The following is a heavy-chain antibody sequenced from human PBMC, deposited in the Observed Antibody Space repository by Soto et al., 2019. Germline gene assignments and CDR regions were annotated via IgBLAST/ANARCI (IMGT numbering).Heavy chain of an antibody. J-gene: IGHJ4*02. Sequence: QVQLVQSGAEVKNPGASVTVSCRAPGYTFTSYYIHWVRQAPGQGLEWMAIINPNGGSTNYAQRFQGRVTVTRDTSTSIVYMELSSLRSEDTAVYYCSRGLGSGDYWGQGTLVTVSS. D-gene: IGHD3-10*01. CDR2: INPNGGST. V-gene: IGHV1-46*03. CDR1: GYTFTSYY. CDR3: SRGLGSGDY.